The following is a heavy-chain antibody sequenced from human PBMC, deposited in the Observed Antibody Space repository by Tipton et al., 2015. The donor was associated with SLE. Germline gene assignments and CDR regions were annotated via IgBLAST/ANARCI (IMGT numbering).Heavy chain of an antibody. CDR2: IFTSGRT. CDR1: GGSLSSYY. CDR3: ARRAVDYYDSSGFEDY. V-gene: IGHV4-4*08. J-gene: IGHJ4*02. Sequence: TLSLTCTVSGGSLSSYYWSWIRQPPGKGLEWIGYIFTSGRTNYNPSPQSRVTISVDTSKNQFSLKLSSVTAADTAVYYCARRAVDYYDSSGFEDYWGQGTLVTVSS. D-gene: IGHD3-22*01.